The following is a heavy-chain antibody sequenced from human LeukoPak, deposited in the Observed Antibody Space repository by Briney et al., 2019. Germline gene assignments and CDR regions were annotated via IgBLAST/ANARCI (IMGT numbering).Heavy chain of an antibody. J-gene: IGHJ4*02. CDR3: ARVVGDSGDYFDY. Sequence: SETLSLTCTVSGGSISSYYWSWIRQPPGKGLEWIGEINHSGSTNYNPSLKSRVTISVDTSKNQFSLKLSSVTAADTAMYYCARVVGDSGDYFDYWGQGTLVTVSS. CDR2: INHSGST. D-gene: IGHD3-3*01. V-gene: IGHV4-34*01. CDR1: GGSISSYY.